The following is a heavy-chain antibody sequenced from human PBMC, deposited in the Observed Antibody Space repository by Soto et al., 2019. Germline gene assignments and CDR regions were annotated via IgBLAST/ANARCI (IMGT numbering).Heavy chain of an antibody. CDR3: AREEGQYWDSNGYY. D-gene: IGHD3-22*01. V-gene: IGHV4-39*02. CDR1: GGSISSSNYF. CDR2: IYYSGST. J-gene: IGHJ4*02. Sequence: QLQLQESGPGLVKPSETLSLTCTVSGGSISSSNYFWGWIRQPPGKGLEWIGSIYYSGSTYYNPSLERRVTISVDTSKNQGSLKLSSVTAADTAVYYCAREEGQYWDSNGYYGGQGTLVTGSS.